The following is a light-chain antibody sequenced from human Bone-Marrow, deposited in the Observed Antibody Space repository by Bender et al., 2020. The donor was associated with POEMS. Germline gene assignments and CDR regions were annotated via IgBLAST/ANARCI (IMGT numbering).Light chain of an antibody. Sequence: QSALTQPASVSGSPGQSITISCTGTSSDIGSYNVVSWYQQHPGKAPKFIIYEGSMRPSGVSNRFSGSKSGNTASLTISGLQPEDEADYYCCSYAGSGTLVFGGGTHLTVL. J-gene: IGLJ3*02. CDR3: CSYAGSGTLV. CDR1: SSDIGSYNV. CDR2: EGS. V-gene: IGLV2-23*01.